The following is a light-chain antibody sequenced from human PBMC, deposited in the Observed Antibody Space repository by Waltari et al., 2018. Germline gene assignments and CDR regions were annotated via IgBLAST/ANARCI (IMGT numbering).Light chain of an antibody. J-gene: IGLJ3*02. CDR2: GNS. CDR3: QSYDSSLSGWV. Sequence: QSVLTQPPSVSGAPGQRVTISCTGSSSNIGAGYDVHWYQQIPGTAPKLLIYGNSKRPAGAPDRFSGSNSGSSASLAITGLQAEDEAHYYCQSYDSSLSGWVFGGGTKLTVL. V-gene: IGLV1-40*01. CDR1: SSNIGAGYD.